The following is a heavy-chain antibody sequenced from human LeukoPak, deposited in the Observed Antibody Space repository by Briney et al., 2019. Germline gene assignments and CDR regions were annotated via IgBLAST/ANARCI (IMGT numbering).Heavy chain of an antibody. D-gene: IGHD1-26*01. CDR3: ARSGGAQWELRH. V-gene: IGHV3-74*01. Sequence: GGSLRLSCAASGFTFSSYWMHWVRQAPGKGLVWVSRINSHGSSTSYADSVKGRFTISRDNAKNTLYLQMNSLRAEDTAVYYCARSGGAQWELRHWGQGTLVTVSS. CDR2: INSHGSST. CDR1: GFTFSSYW. J-gene: IGHJ4*02.